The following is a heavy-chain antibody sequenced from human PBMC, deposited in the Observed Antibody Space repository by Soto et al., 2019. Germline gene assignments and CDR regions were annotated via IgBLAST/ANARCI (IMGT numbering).Heavy chain of an antibody. V-gene: IGHV4-59*11. CDR1: GGSLSSHS. D-gene: IGHD6-25*01. CDR2: VYFSGNT. J-gene: IGHJ5*02. Sequence: SETLSLTCTVSGGSLSSHSWSWLRQSPGKGLEWIGYVYFSGNTNYNPSLKSRVTISIDTSKNQFSLRLASVAAADTAFYYCGSVRPSGYVLSWGQGTLVTVSS. CDR3: GSVRPSGYVLS.